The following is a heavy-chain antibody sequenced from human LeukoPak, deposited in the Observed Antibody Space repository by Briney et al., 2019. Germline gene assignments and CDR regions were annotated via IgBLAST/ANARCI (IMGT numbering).Heavy chain of an antibody. V-gene: IGHV3-21*01. J-gene: IGHJ4*02. CDR2: ISSSSSYI. CDR1: GFTFSSYS. D-gene: IGHD1-26*01. Sequence: PGGSLRLSCAPSGFTFSSYSMNWVRQAPGKGLEWVSSISSSSSYIYYADSVKGRFTISRDNAKNSLYLQMNSLRAEDTAVYYCARGGIVGATDRYWGQGTLVTVSS. CDR3: ARGGIVGATDRY.